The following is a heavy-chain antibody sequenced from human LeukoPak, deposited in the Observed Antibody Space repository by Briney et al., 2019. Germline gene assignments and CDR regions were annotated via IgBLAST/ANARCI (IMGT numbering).Heavy chain of an antibody. Sequence: GASVKVSCKASGYTFTGYYMHWLRQAPGQGLEWMGWINPNSGGTNYAQKFQGRDTMTRDTSISTAYMELSKLRSDDTAVYYCARDSHYDFWSGYYKDYWGQGTLVTVSP. CDR1: GYTFTGYY. CDR2: INPNSGGT. J-gene: IGHJ4*02. CDR3: ARDSHYDFWSGYYKDY. V-gene: IGHV1-2*02. D-gene: IGHD3-3*01.